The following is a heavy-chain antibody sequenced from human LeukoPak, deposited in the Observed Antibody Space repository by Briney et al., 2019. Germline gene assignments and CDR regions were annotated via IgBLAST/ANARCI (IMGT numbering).Heavy chain of an antibody. Sequence: GRSLRLSCAASGFTVRNAWMSWVRQAPGKGLEWVGRIKSKADGETTDFPAPVKGRFTLSRDDSKNTLYMQMNSLKIEDTAVYYCSTSGSVGATRANYWGQGTLVTVSS. CDR1: GFTVRNAW. J-gene: IGHJ4*02. CDR3: STSGSVGATRANY. CDR2: IKSKADGETT. D-gene: IGHD1-26*01. V-gene: IGHV3-15*01.